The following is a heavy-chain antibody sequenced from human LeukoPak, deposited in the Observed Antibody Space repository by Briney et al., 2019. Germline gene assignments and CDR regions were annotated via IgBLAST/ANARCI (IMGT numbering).Heavy chain of an antibody. CDR3: AKDTGITAIQRPFGY. D-gene: IGHD1-20*01. J-gene: IGHJ4*02. CDR2: TWFDGSSE. Sequence: GGSLRLSCALSGFTFSNFAMHWVRQTPGKGLEWVALTWFDGSSEYYADSVKGRFTISRDNSKNTLHLQMSSLRAEDTAVYFCAKDTGITAIQRPFGYWCQGTLVTVSS. CDR1: GFTFSNFA. V-gene: IGHV3-33*06.